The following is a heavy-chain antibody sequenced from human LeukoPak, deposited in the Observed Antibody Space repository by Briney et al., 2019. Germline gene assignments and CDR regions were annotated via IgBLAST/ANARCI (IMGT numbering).Heavy chain of an antibody. J-gene: IGHJ6*04. CDR3: AKDHFDILTGYYTSGWMDV. V-gene: IGHV3-9*01. D-gene: IGHD3-9*01. CDR2: ISWNSGSI. CDR1: GFTFDDYA. Sequence: GGSLRLSCAASGFTFDDYAMHWVRQAPGKGLEWVSGISWNSGSICYADSVKGRFTISRDNAKNSLYLQMNSLRAEDTALYYCAKDHFDILTGYYTSGWMDVWGEGTTVTVSS.